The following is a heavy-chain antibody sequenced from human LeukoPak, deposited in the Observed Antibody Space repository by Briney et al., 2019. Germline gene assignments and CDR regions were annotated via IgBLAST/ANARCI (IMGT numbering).Heavy chain of an antibody. CDR2: ISAYNGNT. CDR3: ARALVDGYKELGY. CDR1: GYSFTTYG. D-gene: IGHD5-24*01. J-gene: IGHJ4*02. Sequence: ASVKVSCKASGYSFTTYGITWVRQAPGQGLEWMGWISAYNGNTNYAQKLQGRVTMTTDASTSTAYMELRSLRSDDTAVYYCARALVDGYKELGYWGQGTLVTVSS. V-gene: IGHV1-18*01.